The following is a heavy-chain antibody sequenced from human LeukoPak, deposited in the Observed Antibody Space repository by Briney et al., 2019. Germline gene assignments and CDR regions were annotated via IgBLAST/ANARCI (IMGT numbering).Heavy chain of an antibody. J-gene: IGHJ4*02. Sequence: GGSLRLSCAASGFTFSGYALSWVRQAPGKGLEWVSGISGSGGSTYYADSVKGRFTISRDNSKNTLYLQMSSLRGDDTAIYYCAKDPDHYYDTSAYSFDYWGQGTLVTFSS. CDR3: AKDPDHYYDTSAYSFDY. V-gene: IGHV3-23*01. D-gene: IGHD3-22*01. CDR2: ISGSGGST. CDR1: GFTFSGYA.